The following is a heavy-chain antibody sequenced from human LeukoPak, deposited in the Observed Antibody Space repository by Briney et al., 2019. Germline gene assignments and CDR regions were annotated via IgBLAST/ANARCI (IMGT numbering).Heavy chain of an antibody. D-gene: IGHD3-22*01. CDR2: ISGTDGTT. CDR3: AKALYDSGAYSFDY. Sequence: PGGSLRLSCAASGFTLSRHAMTWVRQGTGEGQEWVSAISGTDGTTYYADSVKGRFTIARDNSKNTLDLQMNSRRAEDTALYYCAKALYDSGAYSFDYWGQGTLVSVSS. CDR1: GFTLSRHA. V-gene: IGHV3-23*01. J-gene: IGHJ4*02.